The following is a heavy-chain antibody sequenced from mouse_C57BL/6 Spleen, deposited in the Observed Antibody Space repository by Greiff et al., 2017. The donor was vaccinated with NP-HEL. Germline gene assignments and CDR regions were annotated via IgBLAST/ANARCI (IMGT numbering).Heavy chain of an antibody. V-gene: IGHV5-6*01. J-gene: IGHJ3*01. CDR3: ARHGYDYDEAWFAY. CDR2: ISSGGSYT. CDR1: GFTFSSYG. D-gene: IGHD2-4*01. Sequence: EVHLVESGGDLVKPGGSLKLSCAASGFTFSSYGMSWVRQTPDKRLEWVATISSGGSYTYYPDSVKGRFTISRDNAKNTLYLQMSSLKSEDTAMYYCARHGYDYDEAWFAYWGQGTLVTVSA.